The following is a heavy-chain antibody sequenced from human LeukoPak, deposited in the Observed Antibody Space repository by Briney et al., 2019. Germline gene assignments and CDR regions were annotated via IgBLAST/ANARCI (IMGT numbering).Heavy chain of an antibody. CDR1: GGSIRSY. D-gene: IGHD6-13*01. J-gene: IGHJ6*03. CDR2: IYGSGST. CDR3: ARQWRQLVFRYYYYYMDV. Sequence: PSETLSLTCTVSGGSIRSYWSWIRQPAGKGLEWIGRIYGSGSTDYNPSLKSRVTMSIDTSKNQFSLNLISVTAADTAVYYCARQWRQLVFRYYYYYMDVWGKGTTVTISS. V-gene: IGHV4-4*07.